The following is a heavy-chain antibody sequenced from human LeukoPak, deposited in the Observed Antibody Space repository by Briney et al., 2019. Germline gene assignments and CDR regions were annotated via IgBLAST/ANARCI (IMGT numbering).Heavy chain of an antibody. CDR1: GFTFSNAW. D-gene: IGHD3-3*01. Sequence: NTGGSLRLSCAASGFTFSNAWMSWVRQAPGKGLEWVGRIKSKTDGGTTDYAAPVKGRFTISRDDSKNTLYLQMNSLKTEDTAVYYCTTEVPGWLEWPMRGNWGQGTLVTVSS. CDR3: TTEVPGWLEWPMRGN. J-gene: IGHJ4*02. CDR2: IKSKTDGGTT. V-gene: IGHV3-15*01.